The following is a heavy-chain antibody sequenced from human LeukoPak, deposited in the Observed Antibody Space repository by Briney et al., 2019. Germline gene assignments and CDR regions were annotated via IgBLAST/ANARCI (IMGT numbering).Heavy chain of an antibody. V-gene: IGHV3-21*01. Sequence: GGSLRLSCAASGFPFSSSSMSWVRQAPGKGLEWVSYIDSRSSYIFYADSVQGRFTLSRDNAKSSLILQMNSLRAEDTAVYYCARDTSGSQVITYLDYWGQGILVTVAS. J-gene: IGHJ4*02. D-gene: IGHD3-10*01. CDR3: ARDTSGSQVITYLDY. CDR2: IDSRSSYI. CDR1: GFPFSSSS.